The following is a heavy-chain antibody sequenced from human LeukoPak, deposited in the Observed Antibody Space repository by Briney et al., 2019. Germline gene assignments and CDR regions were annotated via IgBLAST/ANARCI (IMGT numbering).Heavy chain of an antibody. CDR3: ARERYCSGASCPNSNRYFDF. Sequence: GGSLRLSCTASGFSVSANYMSWVRQAPGKGLEWVSVIHNGGDTYYADSVKGRFTISRDNSKNTLYLQMNSLGAEDTAVYYCARERYCSGASCPNSNRYFDFWGQGTLVTVSS. V-gene: IGHV3-66*02. D-gene: IGHD2-15*01. CDR1: GFSVSANY. CDR2: IHNGGDT. J-gene: IGHJ4*02.